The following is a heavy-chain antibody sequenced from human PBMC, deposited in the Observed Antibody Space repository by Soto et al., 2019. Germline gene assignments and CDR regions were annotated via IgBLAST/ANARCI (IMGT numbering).Heavy chain of an antibody. D-gene: IGHD2-2*01. V-gene: IGHV1-69*06. CDR1: GGTFSSYA. J-gene: IGHJ6*02. CDR2: IIPIFGTA. CDR3: ARGGGKFYQLLGLYYYYGMDV. Sequence: SVKVSCKASGGTFSSYAISWVRQAPGQGLEWMGGIIPIFGTANYAQKFQGRVTITADKSTSTAYMELSSLRSDDTAVYYCARGGGKFYQLLGLYYYYGMDVWGQGTTVTVSS.